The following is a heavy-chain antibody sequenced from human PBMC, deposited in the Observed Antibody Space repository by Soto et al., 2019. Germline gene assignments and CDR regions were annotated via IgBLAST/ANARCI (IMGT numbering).Heavy chain of an antibody. CDR1: GYTFTSYA. D-gene: IGHD4-17*01. Sequence: XVKVSCKASGYTFTSYAMHWVRQAPGQRLEWMGWINAGNGNTKYSQKFQGRVTITRDTSASTAYMELRSLRSEDTAVYYCASYGDKDAFDIWGQGTMVTVSS. J-gene: IGHJ3*02. CDR2: INAGNGNT. V-gene: IGHV1-3*01. CDR3: ASYGDKDAFDI.